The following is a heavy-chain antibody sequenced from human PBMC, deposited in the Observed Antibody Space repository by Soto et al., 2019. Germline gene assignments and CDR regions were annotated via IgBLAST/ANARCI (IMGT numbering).Heavy chain of an antibody. CDR1: GFAFSTYS. CDR2: ISGSSTHI. Sequence: GGSLRLSCAASGFAFSTYSMDWVRQAPGKGLEWVSFISGSSTHIYYAESVKGRFTVSRDNAENSLSLQMSSLRAEDTAVYYCARVPVHCSSPNCYSDYWGQGVLVTVSS. V-gene: IGHV3-21*01. D-gene: IGHD2-2*01. J-gene: IGHJ4*02. CDR3: ARVPVHCSSPNCYSDY.